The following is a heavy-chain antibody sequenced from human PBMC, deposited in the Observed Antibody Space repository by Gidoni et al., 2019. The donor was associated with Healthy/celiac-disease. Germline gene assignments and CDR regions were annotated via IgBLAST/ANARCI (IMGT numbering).Heavy chain of an antibody. CDR3: ARDSRIVATIGYYYYGMDV. CDR1: GGSISSGGYY. Sequence: QVQLQESGPGLVKPSQTLSLTCTVSGGSISSGGYYWSWIRQHPGKGLDWIGYLYYSGSTYYTPSLKSRVTISVDTSKNQFSLKLSSVTAADTAVYYCARDSRIVATIGYYYYGMDVWGQGTTVTVSS. V-gene: IGHV4-31*03. J-gene: IGHJ6*02. D-gene: IGHD5-12*01. CDR2: LYYSGST.